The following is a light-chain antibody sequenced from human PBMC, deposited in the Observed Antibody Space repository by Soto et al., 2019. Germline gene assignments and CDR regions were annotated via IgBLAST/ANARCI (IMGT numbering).Light chain of an antibody. CDR3: QQRNKWPRT. CDR2: DAS. V-gene: IGKV3-11*01. CDR1: QSVSSY. Sequence: EIVLTQSPATLSSSPGERATLSCRASQSVSSYLAWYQQKPGQAPRLLIYDASNRATGIPARFSGSGSGTDFTLTISSLEPEDFAVYYWQQRNKWPRTFGQGTKVEIK. J-gene: IGKJ1*01.